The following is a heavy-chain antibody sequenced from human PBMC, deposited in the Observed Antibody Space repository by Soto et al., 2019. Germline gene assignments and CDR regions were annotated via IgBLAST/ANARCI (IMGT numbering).Heavy chain of an antibody. V-gene: IGHV3-23*01. CDR2: ISGSDGST. D-gene: IGHD3-22*01. J-gene: IGHJ4*02. CDR3: AKDGVAHIPLYTSGSSYDH. Sequence: PWWSLRLSCAASGFIFSSCAMSWDHQAPGKGLEWVSAISGSDGSTYYADSVKGRFTISRDNSRNTLYLQMNSLRAEDTAVYYCAKDGVAHIPLYTSGSSYDHWGQGTLVTVSS. CDR1: GFIFSSCA.